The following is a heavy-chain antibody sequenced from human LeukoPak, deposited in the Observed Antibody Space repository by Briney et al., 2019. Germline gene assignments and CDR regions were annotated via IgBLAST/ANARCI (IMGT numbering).Heavy chain of an antibody. Sequence: PGGSLRLSCAASGFTFSSYEMNWVRQAPGKGLEWVSYISSSGSTIYYADSVKGRFTISRDNAKNSLYLQMNSLRAEDTAVYYCAKDRITMIVVVTLDSDYWGQGTLVTVSS. CDR3: AKDRITMIVVVTLDSDY. CDR2: ISSSGSTI. CDR1: GFTFSSYE. J-gene: IGHJ4*02. D-gene: IGHD3-22*01. V-gene: IGHV3-48*03.